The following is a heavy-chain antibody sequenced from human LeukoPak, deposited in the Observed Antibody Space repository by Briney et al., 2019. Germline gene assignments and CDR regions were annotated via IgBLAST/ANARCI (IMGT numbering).Heavy chain of an antibody. CDR3: ARDLRAGGTWSYGVYFDL. CDR2: ISSSSSYI. Sequence: GGSLRLSCAASGFTFSSYEMNWVRQAPGKRLEWVSSISSSSSYIYYADSVKGRFTISRDNAKNSLYLQMNSLTPEDTAVYYCARDLRAGGTWSYGVYFDLWGRGTLVTVSS. V-gene: IGHV3-21*01. D-gene: IGHD4-17*01. J-gene: IGHJ2*01. CDR1: GFTFSSYE.